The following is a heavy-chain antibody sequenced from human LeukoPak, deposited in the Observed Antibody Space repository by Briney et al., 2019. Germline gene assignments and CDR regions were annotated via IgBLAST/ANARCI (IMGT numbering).Heavy chain of an antibody. CDR1: GFTFSGFA. D-gene: IGHD1-26*01. V-gene: IGHV3-23*01. J-gene: IGHJ6*01. Sequence: GGSLRLSCAASGFTFSGFATSWASRPPGKGLEWVSGISGSGDNTLYADSVKGRFTISRDNSKNTLYLEMNSLRAEDTAIYYCAKMKGHPLPKYYMDVWGQGTTVTVSS. CDR2: ISGSGDNT. CDR3: AKMKGHPLPKYYMDV.